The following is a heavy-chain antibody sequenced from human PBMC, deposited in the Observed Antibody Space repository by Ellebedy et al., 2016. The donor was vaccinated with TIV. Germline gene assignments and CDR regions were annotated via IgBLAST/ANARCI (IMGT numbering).Heavy chain of an antibody. V-gene: IGHV4-61*02. J-gene: IGHJ6*03. CDR3: ARALREAPYYYYMDV. CDR2: IYTSGNT. D-gene: IGHD3-10*01. CDR1: GGSISSGSYY. Sequence: SETLSLXXTVSGGSISSGSYYWSWIRQPAGKGLEWIGRIYTSGNTNYNPSLKSRVTMSVDTSKNQFSLKLSSVTAADTAVYYCARALREAPYYYYMDVWGKGTTVTVSS.